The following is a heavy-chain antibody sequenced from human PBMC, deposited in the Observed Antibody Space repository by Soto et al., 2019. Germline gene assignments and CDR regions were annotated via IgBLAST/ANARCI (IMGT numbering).Heavy chain of an antibody. CDR2: IVVGSGNT. Sequence: GASVKVSCKASGFTFTSSAVQWVRQARGQRLEWIGWIVVGSGNTNYAQKFQERVTITRDMSTSTAYMELSSLRSEDTAVYYCAAALVAVAGHFDYWGQGTLVTVSS. CDR1: GFTFTSSA. D-gene: IGHD6-19*01. V-gene: IGHV1-58*01. J-gene: IGHJ4*02. CDR3: AAALVAVAGHFDY.